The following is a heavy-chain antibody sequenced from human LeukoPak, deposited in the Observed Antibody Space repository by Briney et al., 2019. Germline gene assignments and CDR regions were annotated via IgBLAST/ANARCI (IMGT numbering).Heavy chain of an antibody. V-gene: IGHV4-39*07. CDR3: ARGPYGGPFDI. Sequence: SETLSLTCTVSGGSISSSSYYWGWIRQPPGKGLEWIGSIYYSGSTYYNPSLKSRVTISVDTSKNQFSLKLSSVTAADTAVYYCARGPYGGPFDIWGQGTMVTVSS. D-gene: IGHD4-23*01. CDR2: IYYSGST. CDR1: GGSISSSSYY. J-gene: IGHJ3*02.